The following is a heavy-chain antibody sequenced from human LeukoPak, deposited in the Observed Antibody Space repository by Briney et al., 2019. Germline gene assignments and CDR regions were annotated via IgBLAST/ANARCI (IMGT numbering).Heavy chain of an antibody. Sequence: GESLKISCEGCGYSFTSYWIGWVRQMPGEGLWWVVIIYPGDSDTSYHPSFDGHVTISADTSITPYFLQRSRLNAAATAMYYCARRAYCSSTSFYRDSNGMDVWGQGTTVTVSS. V-gene: IGHV5-51*01. CDR3: ARRAYCSSTSFYRDSNGMDV. J-gene: IGHJ6*02. CDR2: IYPGDSDT. CDR1: GYSFTSYW. D-gene: IGHD2-2*02.